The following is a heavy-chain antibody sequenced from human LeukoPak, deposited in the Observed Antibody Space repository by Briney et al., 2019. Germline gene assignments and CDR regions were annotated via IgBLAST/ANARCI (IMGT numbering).Heavy chain of an antibody. CDR2: IKQDGSES. CDR3: ARDTAWAFDY. V-gene: IGHV3-7*01. CDR1: GFSFSSYW. D-gene: IGHD3-16*01. J-gene: IGHJ4*02. Sequence: GGSLRLSCAASGFSFSSYWMRWVRQAPGKGLEWVANIKQDGSESNHVGSVKGRFTISRDNAKNSLYLQMNSLRAEDTAVYYCARDTAWAFDYWGQGTLVTVSS.